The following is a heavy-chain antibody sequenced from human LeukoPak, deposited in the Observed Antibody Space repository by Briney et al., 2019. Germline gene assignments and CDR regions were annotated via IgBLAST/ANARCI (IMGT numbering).Heavy chain of an antibody. Sequence: SESLSLTCAVSGYSISSGYYWGWIRQPPGKGLEWIGSIYHSGSTYYNPSLKSRVTISVDTSKNQFSLKLSSVTAADTAVYYCARSPTSLDSSGYYYYYYYMDVWGKGTTVTVPS. V-gene: IGHV4-38-2*01. CDR3: ARSPTSLDSSGYYYYYYYMDV. CDR1: GYSISSGYY. D-gene: IGHD3-22*01. J-gene: IGHJ6*03. CDR2: IYHSGST.